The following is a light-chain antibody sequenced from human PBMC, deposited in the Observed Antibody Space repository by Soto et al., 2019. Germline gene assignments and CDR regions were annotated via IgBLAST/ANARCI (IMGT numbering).Light chain of an antibody. CDR3: CSYAGSSTYV. J-gene: IGLJ1*01. Sequence: QSAPTQPASVSGSPGQSITISCTGTSSDVGSYNLVSWYQQHPGKAPKVMIYEVSKRPSGVPNRFSGSKSGYTASLTISGLQAEDEADYYCCSYAGSSTYVFGTGTKLTVL. V-gene: IGLV2-23*02. CDR1: SSDVGSYNL. CDR2: EVS.